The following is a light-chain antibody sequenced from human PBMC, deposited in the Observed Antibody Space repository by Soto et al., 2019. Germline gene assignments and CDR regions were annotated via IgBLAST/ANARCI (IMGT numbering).Light chain of an antibody. CDR3: NQEQPYSV. V-gene: IGKV1-5*01. CDR2: DAS. Sequence: DIQMTQSPSTLSASVGDRVTFTCRASQNIGKWLAWYQQKPGKAPKLLIYDASALESGVPSRFSGSVSGKEFTLTISSLQPEVFATVYCNQEQPYSVFGPG. J-gene: IGKJ3*01. CDR1: QNIGKW.